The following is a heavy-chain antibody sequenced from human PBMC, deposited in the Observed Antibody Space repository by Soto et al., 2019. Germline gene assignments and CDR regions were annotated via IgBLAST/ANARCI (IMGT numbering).Heavy chain of an antibody. J-gene: IGHJ5*02. CDR1: GGTFSSYA. Sequence: SVKVSGKASGGTFSSYAISCVRQAPGQGLEWMGGIIPIFGTANYAQKFQGRVTITAHESTSTAYMELSSLRSEDTAVYYCARDGPPDDIHENWFDPWGQGTLVTVSS. CDR3: ARDGPPDDIHENWFDP. CDR2: IIPIFGTA. V-gene: IGHV1-69*13. D-gene: IGHD3-9*01.